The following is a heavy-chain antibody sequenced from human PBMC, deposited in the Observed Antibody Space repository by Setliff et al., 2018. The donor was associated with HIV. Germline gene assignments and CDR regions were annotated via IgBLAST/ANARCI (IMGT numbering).Heavy chain of an antibody. J-gene: IGHJ4*02. CDR3: ARHYFDY. Sequence: SETLSLTCTVSGDSISYYYWSWIRQPPGKGLEWIGYIFSTGSTNYNPSLKSRLTISIDTSKNHFSLKLNSVTAADTAIYYCARHYFDYWGKGTLVTVSS. CDR1: GDSISYYY. V-gene: IGHV4-59*08. CDR2: IFSTGST.